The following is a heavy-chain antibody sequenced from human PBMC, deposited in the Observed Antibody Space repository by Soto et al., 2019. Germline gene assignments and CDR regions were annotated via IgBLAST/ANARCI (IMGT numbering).Heavy chain of an antibody. CDR2: IIPIFGTA. Sequence: SVKVSCKASGGTFSSYAISWVRQAPGQGFEWMGGIIPIFGTANYAQKFQGRVTITADKSTSTAYMELSSLRSEDTAVYYWARGGYSYGHPDAFDIWGQGTMVTVSS. J-gene: IGHJ3*02. CDR1: GGTFSSYA. V-gene: IGHV1-69*06. CDR3: ARGGYSYGHPDAFDI. D-gene: IGHD5-18*01.